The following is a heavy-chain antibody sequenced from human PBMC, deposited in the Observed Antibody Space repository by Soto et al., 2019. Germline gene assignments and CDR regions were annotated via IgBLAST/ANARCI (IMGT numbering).Heavy chain of an antibody. V-gene: IGHV3-30-3*01. CDR1: GFSFRSYA. Sequence: QVQLVESGGGVVQPGRSLRLSCAASGFSFRSYAMHWVRQAPGKGLEWVAVMSYDGSDKDYEDSGKGRFTISRDNSKNTLYLQMSSLRAEDTAVCVCARARLDTPALDYWGQGTLVTVSS. J-gene: IGHJ4*02. CDR2: MSYDGSDK. CDR3: ARARLDTPALDY. D-gene: IGHD2-2*01.